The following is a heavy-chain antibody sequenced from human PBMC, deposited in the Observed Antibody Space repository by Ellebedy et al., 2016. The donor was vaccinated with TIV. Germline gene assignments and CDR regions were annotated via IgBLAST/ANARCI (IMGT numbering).Heavy chain of an antibody. Sequence: GESLKISCAASGFTFSTYAMSWVRQAPGRGLEWVSTISGSGGGTYYTDSVKGRFTISRDNSKNTLYLQMNRLRAGDTAIYYCARLRYFGSGSYSDYWGQGTLVTVSS. CDR3: ARLRYFGSGSYSDY. V-gene: IGHV3-23*01. J-gene: IGHJ4*02. CDR1: GFTFSTYA. CDR2: ISGSGGGT. D-gene: IGHD3-10*01.